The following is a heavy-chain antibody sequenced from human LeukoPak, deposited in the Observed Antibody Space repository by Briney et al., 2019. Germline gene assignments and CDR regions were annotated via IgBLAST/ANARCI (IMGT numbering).Heavy chain of an antibody. D-gene: IGHD2-15*01. CDR3: ARSGWECSGGSCYLDY. CDR1: GGTFSSYA. J-gene: IGHJ4*02. Sequence: SVKVSCKASGGTFSSYAISWVRQAPGQGIEWMGRIIPIFGIANYAQKFQGRVTITADKSTSTAYMELSSLRSEDTAVYYCARSGWECSGGSCYLDYWGQGTLVTVSS. CDR2: IIPIFGIA. V-gene: IGHV1-69*10.